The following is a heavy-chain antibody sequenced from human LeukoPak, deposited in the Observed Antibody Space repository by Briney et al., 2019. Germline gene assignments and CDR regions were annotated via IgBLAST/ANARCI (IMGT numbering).Heavy chain of an antibody. D-gene: IGHD3-22*01. CDR2: IYPGDSDT. Sequence: GESLKISCKGSGYTFTNFWIGWVRQMPGKGLEWMGIIYPGDSDTRYSPSFQGQVTISVDKSISTAYLQWSSLKASDTAMYYCARHSGITMILSAFDIWAKGQWSPSLQ. V-gene: IGHV5-51*01. CDR1: GYTFTNFW. J-gene: IGHJ3*02. CDR3: ARHSGITMILSAFDI.